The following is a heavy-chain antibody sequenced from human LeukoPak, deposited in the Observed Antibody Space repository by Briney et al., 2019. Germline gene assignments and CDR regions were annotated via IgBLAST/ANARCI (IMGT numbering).Heavy chain of an antibody. CDR1: GGSISSGGYY. CDR3: AAPLWFREGYYMDV. V-gene: IGHV4-31*03. J-gene: IGHJ6*03. Sequence: PSQTLSLTCTVSGGSISSGGYYWRWIRQHPGKGLEWIGYIYYSGSTYYNPSLKSRVTISVDTSKNQFSLKLSSVTAADTAAYYCAAPLWFREGYYMDVWGKGTTVTVSS. D-gene: IGHD3-10*01. CDR2: IYYSGST.